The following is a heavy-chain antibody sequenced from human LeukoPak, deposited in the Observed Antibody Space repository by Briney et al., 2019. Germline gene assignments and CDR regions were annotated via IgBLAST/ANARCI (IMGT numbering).Heavy chain of an antibody. V-gene: IGHV6-1*01. Sequence: SQTLSLTCAFSGDSVSSNSAAWNWIRQSPSRGLEWLGRTYYRSKWYNDYAVSVKSRITINPDTSKNQFSLQLNSVTPEDTAVYYCARDRLGDIVATISYYGMDVWGQGTTVTVSS. CDR1: GDSVSSNSAA. CDR3: ARDRLGDIVATISYYGMDV. J-gene: IGHJ6*02. D-gene: IGHD5-12*01. CDR2: TYYRSKWYN.